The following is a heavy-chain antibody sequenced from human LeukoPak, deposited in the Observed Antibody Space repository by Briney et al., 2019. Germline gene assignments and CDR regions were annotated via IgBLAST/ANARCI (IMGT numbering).Heavy chain of an antibody. CDR1: GLTSHDYA. CDR2: IVGDSSKT. CDR3: ARLWSNYGNSFDS. Sequence: GGSLRLSCAIPGLTSHDYAMTWVRQAPGKGLEWVSTIVGDSSKTYYAASVRGRFTISRDNSNYVLFLHMTSLRAEDTAVYYCARLWSNYGNSFDSWGQGTLVTVAS. D-gene: IGHD2-21*01. J-gene: IGHJ4*02. V-gene: IGHV3-23*01.